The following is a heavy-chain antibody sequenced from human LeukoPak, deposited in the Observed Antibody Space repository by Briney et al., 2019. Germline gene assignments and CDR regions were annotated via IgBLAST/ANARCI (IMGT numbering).Heavy chain of an antibody. D-gene: IGHD6-19*01. Sequence: SETLSLTCTVSGGSISSSSYYWGWIRQPPGKGLEWIVSIYYSGSTYYNPSLESRVTISLDTSKNQFSLKLSSVTAADTAVYYCAREGFSSGWYSDYWGQGTLVTVSS. CDR3: AREGFSSGWYSDY. J-gene: IGHJ4*02. CDR1: GGSISSSSYY. CDR2: IYYSGST. V-gene: IGHV4-39*07.